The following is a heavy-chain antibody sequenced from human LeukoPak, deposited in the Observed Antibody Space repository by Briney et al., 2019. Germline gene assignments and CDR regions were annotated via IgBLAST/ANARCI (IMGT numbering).Heavy chain of an antibody. CDR1: GFTFSSYV. D-gene: IGHD6-6*01. V-gene: IGHV3-74*01. J-gene: IGHJ4*02. CDR3: ARGLSGYASSLGY. CDR2: INSDGSST. Sequence: PGGSLRLSCAASGFTFSSYVMHWVRQAPGKGLVWVSRINSDGSSTNYADSVRGRFSISRDNAKNTLYLQMNSLRAEDTAVYYCARGLSGYASSLGYWGQGALVTVSA.